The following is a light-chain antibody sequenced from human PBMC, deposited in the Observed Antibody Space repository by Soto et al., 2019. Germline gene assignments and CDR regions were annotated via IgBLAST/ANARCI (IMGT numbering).Light chain of an antibody. V-gene: IGKV3-20*01. Sequence: EIVLTQSPGTLSVSAGERGSLSCRASQTVTSNYLAWYQQKPGQAPRLLIHGASTRASGIPDRFSGSGSGTDFTLTITGLEPQDFAVYFCQQYGNTPWTFGQGTTVEIK. CDR3: QQYGNTPWT. CDR2: GAS. CDR1: QTVTSNY. J-gene: IGKJ1*01.